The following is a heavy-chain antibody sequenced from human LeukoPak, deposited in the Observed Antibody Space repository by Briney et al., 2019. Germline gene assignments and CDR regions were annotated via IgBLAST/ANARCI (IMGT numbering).Heavy chain of an antibody. Sequence: SETLSLTCTVSGGSISSYYWSWIRQPPGKGLEWIGYIYYSGSTNYNPSLKSRVTISVDTSKNQFSLKLSSVTAAGTAVYYCARPRYSGYDAIDYWGQGTLVTVSS. D-gene: IGHD5-12*01. CDR2: IYYSGST. CDR3: ARPRYSGYDAIDY. CDR1: GGSISSYY. V-gene: IGHV4-59*01. J-gene: IGHJ4*02.